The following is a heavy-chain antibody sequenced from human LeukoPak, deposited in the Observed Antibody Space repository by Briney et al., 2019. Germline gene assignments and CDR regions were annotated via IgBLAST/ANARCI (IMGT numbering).Heavy chain of an antibody. D-gene: IGHD3-16*02. V-gene: IGHV4-59*01. CDR1: GGSISSYY. CDR3: ARARKGVILDY. CDR2: IYYSGST. J-gene: IGHJ4*02. Sequence: SETLSLTCTISGGSISSYYWSWIRQPPGKGLEWIGYIYYSGSTNYNPSLKSRVTISVDTSKNQFSLKLSSVTAADTAVYYCARARKGVILDYWGQGTLVTVSS.